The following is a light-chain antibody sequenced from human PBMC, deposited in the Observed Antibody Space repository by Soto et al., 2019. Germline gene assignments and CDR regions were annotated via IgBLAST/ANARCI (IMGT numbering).Light chain of an antibody. V-gene: IGKV3-20*01. CDR3: QQNGGLPT. CDR1: QSVTSNY. J-gene: IGKJ1*01. Sequence: EMVLKQSPGTLSLSPGERVTLSCRASQSVTSNYIAWYQQKPGQAPRILVYGASSRATHNRDRFRGSGSGTDFTLTISRLEPEDLAVYHCQQNGGLPTFGQGTKVDIK. CDR2: GAS.